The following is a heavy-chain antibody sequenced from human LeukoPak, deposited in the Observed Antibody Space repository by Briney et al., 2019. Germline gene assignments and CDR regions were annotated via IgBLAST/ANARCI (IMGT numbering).Heavy chain of an antibody. CDR3: TTEYHYYDSSGYLDY. Sequence: GGSLSLPCAPSGLPFSRYAMRWVRQAPGKGLEWVSAISGSGGSTYYADSEKGRFTIYRDNSKNTLYLQMNSLRAEDTAVYYCTTEYHYYDSSGYLDYWGQGTLVTVSS. D-gene: IGHD3-22*01. V-gene: IGHV3-23*01. CDR1: GLPFSRYA. J-gene: IGHJ4*02. CDR2: ISGSGGST.